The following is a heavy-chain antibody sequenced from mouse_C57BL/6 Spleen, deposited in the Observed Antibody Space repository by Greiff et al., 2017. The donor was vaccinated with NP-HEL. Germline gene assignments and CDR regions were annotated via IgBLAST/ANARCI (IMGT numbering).Heavy chain of an antibody. CDR1: GYTFTSYW. CDR2: IHPNSGST. D-gene: IGHD1-3*01. Sequence: QVQLKQPGAELVKPGASVKLSCKASGYTFTSYWMHWVKQRPGQGLEWIGMIHPNSGSTNYNEKFNSKATLTVDKSASTAYRQLSSLASEDSAVYYCASRRSSDYAMDYWGQGASVTVSS. J-gene: IGHJ4*01. V-gene: IGHV1-64*01. CDR3: ASRRSSDYAMDY.